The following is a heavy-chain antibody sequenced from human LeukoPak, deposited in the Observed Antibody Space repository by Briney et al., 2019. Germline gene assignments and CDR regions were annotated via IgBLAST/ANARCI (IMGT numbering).Heavy chain of an antibody. V-gene: IGHV3-23*01. Sequence: GGSLRLSGAASGFTFSSYAMSWVHQAPGKGLEWVSGISGSGDNTYYADSVKGRFTISRDNSKNTLYVQVNSLGTEDTAAYYCAKGSYYDSSGCFYFDYWGQGTLVTVSS. CDR1: GFTFSSYA. CDR3: AKGSYYDSSGCFYFDY. CDR2: ISGSGDNT. J-gene: IGHJ4*02. D-gene: IGHD3-22*01.